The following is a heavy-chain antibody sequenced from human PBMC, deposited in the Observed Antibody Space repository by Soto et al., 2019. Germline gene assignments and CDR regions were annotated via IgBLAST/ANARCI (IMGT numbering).Heavy chain of an antibody. J-gene: IGHJ3*02. CDR3: AKDRIGYYDFWSGYYSYAFDI. V-gene: IGHV3-23*01. CDR2: ISGSGGST. D-gene: IGHD3-3*01. Sequence: VQLLESGGGLVQPGGSLRLSCAASGFTFSSYAMSWVRQAPGKGLEWVSAISGSGGSTYYADSVKGRFTTSRDNSKNTLYMQMNSLRAEDTAVYYCAKDRIGYYDFWSGYYSYAFDIWGQGTMVTVSS. CDR1: GFTFSSYA.